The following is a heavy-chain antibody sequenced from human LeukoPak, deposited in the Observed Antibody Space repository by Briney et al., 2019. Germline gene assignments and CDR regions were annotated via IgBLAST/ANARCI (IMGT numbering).Heavy chain of an antibody. CDR2: VSYSENA. CDR1: SGFISSSRYY. Sequence: PSETLSLTCTVCSGFISSSRYYWGWIRQPPGKGLEWIGSVSYSENAYYNPSLKSRVTLSFKTSKNQFSLRLRAEDTAVEHVYYCATSSDYLRHFHHWGQGTLVTVSS. D-gene: IGHD4-17*01. V-gene: IGHV4-39*01. CDR3: ATSSDYLRHFHH. J-gene: IGHJ1*01.